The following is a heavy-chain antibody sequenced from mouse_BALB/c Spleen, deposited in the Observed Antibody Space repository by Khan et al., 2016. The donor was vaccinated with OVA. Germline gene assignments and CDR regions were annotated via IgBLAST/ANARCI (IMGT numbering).Heavy chain of an antibody. J-gene: IGHJ3*01. D-gene: IGHD2-3*01. V-gene: IGHV14-1*02. Sequence: VQLKESGAELVRPGALVKLSCKVSGFNIKDYYMHWVRQRPEQGLVWIGRIDPENGNTIYDPKFQGKASITSDTSSSTAYLQLSSLTSEDTAVYYCARDGYSPWFAYWGQGTLVTVSA. CDR2: IDPENGNT. CDR1: GFNIKDYY. CDR3: ARDGYSPWFAY.